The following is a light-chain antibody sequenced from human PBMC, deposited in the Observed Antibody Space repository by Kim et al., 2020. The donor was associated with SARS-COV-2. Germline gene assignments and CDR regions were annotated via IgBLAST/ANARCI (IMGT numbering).Light chain of an antibody. Sequence: QAVVTQEPSLTVSPGGTVTLTCGSSTGAVTSGHYPYWFQRKPGQAPKTLIYDTSNKHSWTPARFSGSLLGGKAALTLLGAQPEDEADYYCLLSYSDSTAVFGGGTQLTVL. CDR3: LLSYSDSTAV. V-gene: IGLV7-46*02. CDR2: DTS. J-gene: IGLJ2*01. CDR1: TGAVTSGHY.